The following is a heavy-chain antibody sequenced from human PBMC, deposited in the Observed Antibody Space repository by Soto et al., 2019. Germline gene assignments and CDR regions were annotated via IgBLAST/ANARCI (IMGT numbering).Heavy chain of an antibody. J-gene: IGHJ3*02. D-gene: IGHD2-8*01. CDR2: ISYDGSKK. Sequence: GGCLTLSCEASGLTLITYGMHWVRQAPDKGLEWVATISYDGSKKYFGDSVKGRFTISRDNSKSTLYLEMNSLRTEDTAVYYCAKASHCNKGRCSLGLTGARAFDIWGQGTMVTVSS. V-gene: IGHV3-30*18. CDR1: GLTLITYG. CDR3: AKASHCNKGRCSLGLTGARAFDI.